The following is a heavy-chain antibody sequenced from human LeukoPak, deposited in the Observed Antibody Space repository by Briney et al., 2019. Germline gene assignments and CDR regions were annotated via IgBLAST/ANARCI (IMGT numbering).Heavy chain of an antibody. CDR1: GGSISSGSYY. CDR3: ARVLGYCSSTSCHTADY. CDR2: IYTSGST. D-gene: IGHD2-2*01. Sequence: SETLSLTCTVSGGSISSGSYYWSWIRQPAGKGLVWIGRIYTSGSTNYNPSLKSRVTISVDTSKNQFSLKLSSVTAADTAVYYCARVLGYCSSTSCHTADYWGQGTLVTVSS. V-gene: IGHV4-61*02. J-gene: IGHJ4*02.